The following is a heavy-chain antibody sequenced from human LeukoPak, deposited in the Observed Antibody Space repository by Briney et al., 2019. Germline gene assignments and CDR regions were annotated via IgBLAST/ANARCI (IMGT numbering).Heavy chain of an antibody. CDR2: ISYDGSNK. Sequence: GGSLRLSCAASGFTFSSYAMPWARQAPGKGLEWVAVISYDGSNKYYADSVKGRFTISRDNSKNTLYLQMNSLRAEDTAVYYCAGAVRGVSFDYWGQGTLVTVSS. CDR1: GFTFSSYA. V-gene: IGHV3-30*04. J-gene: IGHJ4*02. D-gene: IGHD3-10*01. CDR3: AGAVRGVSFDY.